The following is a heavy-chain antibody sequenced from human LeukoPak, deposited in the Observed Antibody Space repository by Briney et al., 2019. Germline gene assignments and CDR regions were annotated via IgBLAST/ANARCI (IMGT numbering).Heavy chain of an antibody. CDR1: GFTVSSNH. CDR3: ARVDTAFFDY. Sequence: GGSLRLSCTASGFTVSSNHMSWVRQAPGKGLECVSVIYTGGSTYYPDPVKGRFTISRDNSKNTLYLQMNGLRAEDTAMYYCARVDTAFFDYWGQGTLVTVSS. CDR2: IYTGGST. D-gene: IGHD5-18*01. V-gene: IGHV3-66*01. J-gene: IGHJ4*02.